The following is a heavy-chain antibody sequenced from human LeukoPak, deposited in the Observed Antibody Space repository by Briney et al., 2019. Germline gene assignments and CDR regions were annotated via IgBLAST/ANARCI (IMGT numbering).Heavy chain of an antibody. CDR1: GGSISSSSDY. J-gene: IGHJ4*02. Sequence: SETLSLTRSVSGGSISSSSDYWGWIRQPPGKGLECIGSIYYSGSTYYNPSLKSRVTLSVDASKNQFSLTLRSVTAADTAVYYCARQGMSTSSGYFLFDFWGQGTLVTVSS. D-gene: IGHD6-19*01. CDR2: IYYSGST. CDR3: ARQGMSTSSGYFLFDF. V-gene: IGHV4-39*01.